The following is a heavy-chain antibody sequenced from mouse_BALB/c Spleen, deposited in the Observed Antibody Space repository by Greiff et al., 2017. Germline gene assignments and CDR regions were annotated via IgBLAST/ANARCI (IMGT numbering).Heavy chain of an antibody. D-gene: IGHD1-1*01. Sequence: QVQLKESGPGLLQPSQSLSITCTVSGFSLTSYGVHWVRQSPGKGLEWLGVIWSGGSTDYNAAFISRLSISKDNSKSQVFFKMNSLQANDTAIYYCASPYYGSRDWYFDVWGAGTTVTVSS. CDR3: ASPYYGSRDWYFDV. V-gene: IGHV2-2*02. J-gene: IGHJ1*01. CDR1: GFSLTSYG. CDR2: IWSGGST.